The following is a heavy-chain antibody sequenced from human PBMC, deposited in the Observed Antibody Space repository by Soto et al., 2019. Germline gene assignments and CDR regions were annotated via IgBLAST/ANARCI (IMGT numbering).Heavy chain of an antibody. V-gene: IGHV3-30*18. Sequence: PGGSLRLSCAASGFTFSSYGMHWVRQAPGKGLECVAVISYDGSNKYYADSVKGPFTISRDNSKNTLYLQMNSLRAEDTAVYYCAKGSGWSNYWGQGTLVTVSS. J-gene: IGHJ4*02. D-gene: IGHD6-19*01. CDR1: GFTFSSYG. CDR2: ISYDGSNK. CDR3: AKGSGWSNY.